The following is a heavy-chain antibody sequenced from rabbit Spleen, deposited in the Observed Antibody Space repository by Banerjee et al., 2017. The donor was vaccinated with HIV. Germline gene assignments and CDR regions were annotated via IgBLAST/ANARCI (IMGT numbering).Heavy chain of an antibody. D-gene: IGHD1-1*01. J-gene: IGHJ6*01. Sequence: QSLEESGGDLVKPGGTLTLTCTASGFSFSSSHYMCWVRQAPGKGLECIACIYAGSSGSTYYASWAKGRFTISKTSSTTVTLQMTSLTVADTATYFCARDTSSSFSSYGMDLWGPGTLVTVS. V-gene: IGHV1S40*01. CDR3: ARDTSSSFSSYGMDL. CDR2: IYAGSSGST. CDR1: GFSFSSSHY.